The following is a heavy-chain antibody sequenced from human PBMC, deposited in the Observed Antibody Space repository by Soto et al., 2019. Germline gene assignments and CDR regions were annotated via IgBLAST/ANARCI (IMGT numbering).Heavy chain of an antibody. J-gene: IGHJ2*01. V-gene: IGHV3-30-3*01. CDR3: AKDGGFDDGFWYFDL. CDR1: GFTFSRYT. Sequence: QVQLVESGGGVVQPGRSLRLSCAASGFTFSRYTMHWVRQAPGKGLEWVAVTSYDGSTKYYADSVKGRFTISRDNSKNILSLQIDYLRAEDTAVYYCAKDGGFDDGFWYFDLWGRGTLVTVSS. D-gene: IGHD4-17*01. CDR2: TSYDGSTK.